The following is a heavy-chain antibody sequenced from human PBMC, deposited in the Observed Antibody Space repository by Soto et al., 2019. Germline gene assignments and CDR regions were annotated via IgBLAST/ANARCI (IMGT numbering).Heavy chain of an antibody. D-gene: IGHD4-4*01. CDR2: IDWDDDK. Sequence: SGPTLVNPTQTLTLTCTFSGFSLSTSGMCVSWIRQPPGKALEWLARIDWDDDKYYSTSLKTRLTISKDTSKNQVVLTMTNMDPVDTATYYCARSMTTVTTPGYYYYYMDVWGKGTTVTVS. CDR3: ARSMTTVTTPGYYYYYMDV. J-gene: IGHJ6*03. V-gene: IGHV2-70*11. CDR1: GFSLSTSGMC.